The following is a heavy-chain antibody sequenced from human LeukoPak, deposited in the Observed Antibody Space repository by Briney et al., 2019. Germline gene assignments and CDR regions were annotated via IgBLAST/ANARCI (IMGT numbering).Heavy chain of an antibody. D-gene: IGHD5-12*01. CDR1: GFTFSNYG. J-gene: IGHJ6*03. Sequence: PGGSLRLSCAASGFTFSNYGMHWVRQAPGKGLEWVAVISYDGSDKYYADSVKGRYTISRDTSKNTVYLQMNSLRAEDTAVYYCARDTKNSGYDFDPFYYYYYMDVWGKGTTVTISS. CDR3: ARDTKNSGYDFDPFYYYYYMDV. V-gene: IGHV3-30*03. CDR2: ISYDGSDK.